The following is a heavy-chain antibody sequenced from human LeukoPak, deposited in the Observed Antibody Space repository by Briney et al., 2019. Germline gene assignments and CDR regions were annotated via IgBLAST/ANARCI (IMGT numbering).Heavy chain of an antibody. CDR1: GGSISTYY. CDR2: IHTSGRT. V-gene: IGHV4-4*07. CDR3: AGRGLTTGWTFDY. Sequence: PSETLSLTCSVSGGSISTYYRSWIRQPAGKGLEWIAQIHTSGRTDFNPSLKSRVSISMDTPNNQFSLMINSVTAADTAIYYCAGRGLTTGWTFDYWGHGTQVTVSS. J-gene: IGHJ4*01. D-gene: IGHD6-19*01.